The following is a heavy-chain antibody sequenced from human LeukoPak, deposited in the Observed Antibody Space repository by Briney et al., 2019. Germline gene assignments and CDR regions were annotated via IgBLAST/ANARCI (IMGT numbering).Heavy chain of an antibody. CDR3: ARHGPSYYFDY. V-gene: IGHV3-7*03. Sequence: TGGSLRLSCAASGFTFRSYWMSWVRQAPGKGLEWVANIKPDGSQQYYVDSMKGRFTISRDNAKNSLYLQMNSLRTEDTAVYYCARHGPSYYFDYWGQGTLVTVSS. D-gene: IGHD3-16*01. J-gene: IGHJ4*02. CDR2: IKPDGSQQ. CDR1: GFTFRSYW.